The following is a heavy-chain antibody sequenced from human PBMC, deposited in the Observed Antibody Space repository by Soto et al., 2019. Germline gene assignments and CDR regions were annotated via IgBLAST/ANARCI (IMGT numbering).Heavy chain of an antibody. D-gene: IGHD2-8*01. V-gene: IGHV1-69*12. J-gene: IGHJ4*02. CDR3: GRKMGGGRNFDY. Sequence: QVQLVQSGAEVKKPGSSVKVSCKASGGTFSSYAISWVRQAPGQGLEWMGGIIPIFGTAKYAQKFQGRVKITADESTSTAYKEQSSLITEETAVYYCGRKMGGGRNFDYWGQGTPVTVSS. CDR2: IIPIFGTA. CDR1: GGTFSSYA.